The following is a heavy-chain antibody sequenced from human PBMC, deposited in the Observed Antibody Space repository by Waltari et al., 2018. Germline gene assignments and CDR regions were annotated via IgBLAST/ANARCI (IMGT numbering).Heavy chain of an antibody. CDR1: GFRFSDYT. CDR2: ISSKSTYI. CDR3: ARDTIFYGSGSYDP. V-gene: IGHV3-21*01. Sequence: QLVESGGGLVKPGSSLRLSCAASGFRFSDYTMHWLRRAPGKGLEWVSSISSKSTYIYYADSVRGRFSISRDNAENSLFLQMNNLRGEDTAVYYCARDTIFYGSGSYDPWGQGTRVTVSS. D-gene: IGHD3-10*01. J-gene: IGHJ5*02.